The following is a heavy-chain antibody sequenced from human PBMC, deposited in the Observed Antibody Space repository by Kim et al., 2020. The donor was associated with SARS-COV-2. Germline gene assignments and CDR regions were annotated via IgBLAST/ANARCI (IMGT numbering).Heavy chain of an antibody. Sequence: GGSLRLSCAASGFTFSSYAMHWVRQAPGKGLEWVAVISYDGSNKYYADSVKGRFTISRDNSKNTLYLQMNSLRAEDTAVYYCARDIVVVPAAPGDYLGQG. CDR1: GFTFSSYA. CDR3: ARDIVVVPAAPGDY. V-gene: IGHV3-30*04. CDR2: ISYDGSNK. D-gene: IGHD2-2*01. J-gene: IGHJ4*02.